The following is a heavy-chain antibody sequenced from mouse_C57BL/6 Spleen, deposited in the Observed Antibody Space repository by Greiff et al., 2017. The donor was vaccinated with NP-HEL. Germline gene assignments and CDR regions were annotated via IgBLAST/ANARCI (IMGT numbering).Heavy chain of an antibody. CDR1: GYAFSNYW. Sequence: VQLQESGAELVKPGASVKISCKASGYAFSNYWMNWVKQRPGKGLEWIGQIFPGDGDTNYNGKFKGKATLTADYSSSTAYMQLSSLTSEDSAVYFCAREGNLLWSFAYWGQGTLVTVSA. CDR3: AREGNLLWSFAY. D-gene: IGHD2-1*01. J-gene: IGHJ3*01. V-gene: IGHV1-80*01. CDR2: IFPGDGDT.